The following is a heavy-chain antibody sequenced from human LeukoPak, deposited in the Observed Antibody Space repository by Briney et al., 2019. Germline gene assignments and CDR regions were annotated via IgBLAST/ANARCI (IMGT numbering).Heavy chain of an antibody. V-gene: IGHV1-8*03. CDR1: GYTFTSYD. CDR3: ARGWELLYYFDY. D-gene: IGHD1-26*01. Sequence: ASVKVSCKASGYTFTSYDINWVRQATGQGLGWMGWMNPNSGNTGYAQKFQGRVTITRNTSISTAYMELSSLRSEDTAVYYCARGWELLYYFDYWGQGTLVTVSS. CDR2: MNPNSGNT. J-gene: IGHJ4*02.